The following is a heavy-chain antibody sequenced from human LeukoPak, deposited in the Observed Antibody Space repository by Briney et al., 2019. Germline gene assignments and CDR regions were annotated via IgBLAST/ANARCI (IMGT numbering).Heavy chain of an antibody. V-gene: IGHV3-21*01. CDR1: GFTFSSYE. CDR3: ARAGGGSYFDY. J-gene: IGHJ4*02. D-gene: IGHD1-26*01. CDR2: ISSSSSYI. Sequence: PGGSLRLSCAASGFTFSSYEMNWVRQAPGKGLEWVSFISSSSSYIYYADSVKGRFTLSRDNAKNSLYLQMNSLRAEDTAVYYCARAGGGSYFDYWGQGTLVTVSS.